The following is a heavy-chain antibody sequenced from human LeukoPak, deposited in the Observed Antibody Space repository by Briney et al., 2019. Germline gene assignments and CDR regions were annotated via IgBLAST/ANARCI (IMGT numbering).Heavy chain of an antibody. CDR2: INPNSGGT. CDR3: ARMFRYDHGDDHSSG. V-gene: IGHV1-2*02. CDR1: GYTFTGYY. Sequence: ASVKVSCKASGYTFTGYYMHWVRQAPGQGLEWMGWINPNSGGTNYAQKFQGRVTMARDTSISTAYMELSRLRSDDTAVYYCARMFRYDHGDDHSSGWGQGTLVTVSS. J-gene: IGHJ4*02. D-gene: IGHD3-3*01.